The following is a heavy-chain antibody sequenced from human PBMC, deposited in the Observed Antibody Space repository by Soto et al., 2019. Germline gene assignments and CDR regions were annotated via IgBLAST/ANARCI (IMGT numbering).Heavy chain of an antibody. CDR2: IVPMLRTP. Sequence: QVQLVQSGAEVKKPGSSVKVSCKASGGSFSDYAINWVRQAPGPGLEWMGGIVPMLRTPNYARKFQGRVTMTEDESTSTVSRELTSLTSDDTAVYYCARGLGGSYFPFDYWGQGTLVTVSS. D-gene: IGHD1-26*01. CDR3: ARGLGGSYFPFDY. CDR1: GGSFSDYA. V-gene: IGHV1-69*11. J-gene: IGHJ4*02.